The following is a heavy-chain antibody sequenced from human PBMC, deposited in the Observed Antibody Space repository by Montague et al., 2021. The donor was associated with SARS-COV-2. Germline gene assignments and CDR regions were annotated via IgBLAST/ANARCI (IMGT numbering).Heavy chain of an antibody. CDR2: IYNSGTT. CDR1: GDSTSCPNCY. V-gene: IGHV4-39*01. Sequence: SETLSLTCTVSGDSTSCPNCYWGWIRQAPGKGLDWIGTIYNSGTTYYXPSLKSRLTISIDTSKNQFSLKLTSVTAADTAVCYCARHRNYGGHAWDRWFHHWGQGTLVTVSS. CDR3: ARHRNYGGHAWDRWFHH. D-gene: IGHD4-23*01. J-gene: IGHJ5*02.